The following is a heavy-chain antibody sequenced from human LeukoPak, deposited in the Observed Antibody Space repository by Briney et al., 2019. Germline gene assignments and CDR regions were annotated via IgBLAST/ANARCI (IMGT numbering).Heavy chain of an antibody. CDR3: ARAYHYGSGYGMDV. J-gene: IGHJ6*02. D-gene: IGHD3-10*01. V-gene: IGHV3-48*02. CDR2: ISSSSSTI. Sequence: GGSLRLSCAASGFTFSSYTMSWVRQAPGKGLEWVSYISSSSSTIYYGDSVKGRFTISRDNAKNSLYLQMNSLRDEDTAVYYCARAYHYGSGYGMDVWGQGTTVTVSS. CDR1: GFTFSSYT.